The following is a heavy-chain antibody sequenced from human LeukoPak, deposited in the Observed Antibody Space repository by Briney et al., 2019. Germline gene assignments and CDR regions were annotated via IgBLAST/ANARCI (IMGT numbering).Heavy chain of an antibody. D-gene: IGHD3-22*01. V-gene: IGHV1-2*02. CDR1: GYTFTGYY. CDR3: ARDLSGYYDSSGSDGFDF. J-gene: IGHJ3*01. CDR2: INPNSGGT. Sequence: GASVKVSCKASGYTFTGYYMHWVRQAPGQGLEWMGWINPNSGGTNYAQKFQGRVTMTRDTSISTAYMELRSLRSDDTAVYYCARDLSGYYDSSGSDGFDFWGQGTMLTVSS.